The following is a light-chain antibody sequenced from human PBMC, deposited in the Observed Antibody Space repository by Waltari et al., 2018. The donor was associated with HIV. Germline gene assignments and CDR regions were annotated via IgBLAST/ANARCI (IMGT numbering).Light chain of an antibody. CDR3: HQYYSSPHT. CDR2: WAS. J-gene: IGKJ2*01. CDR1: QTTLYSANNKSY. Sequence: DIVMTQSPDSLPVSLGERATINCESSQTTLYSANNKSYVAWYQEKPGQPPKLLIYWASARESGVPDRFSGSGSGTHFTLSISSLQAEDVGIYYCHQYYSSPHTFGQGTNLEI. V-gene: IGKV4-1*01.